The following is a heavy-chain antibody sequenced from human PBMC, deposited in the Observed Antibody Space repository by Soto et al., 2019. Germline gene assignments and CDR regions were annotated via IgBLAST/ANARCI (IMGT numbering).Heavy chain of an antibody. Sequence: SVKVSCKASGGTFSSYAISWVRQAPGQGLEWMGGIIPIFGTANYAQNLQGRVTLTTDTSTSTAYMELRSLRSDDTAVYYCARESSSSCHDYWGQGTLVTVSS. D-gene: IGHD6-13*01. CDR1: GGTFSSYA. CDR3: ARESSSSCHDY. V-gene: IGHV1-69*05. J-gene: IGHJ4*02. CDR2: IIPIFGTA.